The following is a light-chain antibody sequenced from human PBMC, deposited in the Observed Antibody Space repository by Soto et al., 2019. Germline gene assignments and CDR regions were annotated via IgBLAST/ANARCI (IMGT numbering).Light chain of an antibody. CDR2: AAS. J-gene: IGKJ4*01. CDR1: QGISSY. V-gene: IGKV1-8*01. Sequence: AIRMTQSPSSFSASTGDRVTIXXRASQGISSYLAWYQQKPGKAPKXLIYAASTLQSGVPSRFSGSGSGTDFTLTISCLQSEDFATYYCQQYYSYPLTFGGGTKVDIK. CDR3: QQYYSYPLT.